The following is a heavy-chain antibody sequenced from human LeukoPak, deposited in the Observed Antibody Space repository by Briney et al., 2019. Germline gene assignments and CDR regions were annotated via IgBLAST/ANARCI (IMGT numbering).Heavy chain of an antibody. J-gene: IGHJ4*02. V-gene: IGHV3-7*03. CDR2: IKQDGSEK. Sequence: GGSLRLSCAASGFTFSSYWMSWVRQAPGKGLEWVANIKQDGSEKYYVDSVKGRFTISRDNAKNSLYLQMNSLRAEDTAVYYCASGSYGDYDLFDYWGQGTLVTVSS. D-gene: IGHD4-17*01. CDR1: GFTFSSYW. CDR3: ASGSYGDYDLFDY.